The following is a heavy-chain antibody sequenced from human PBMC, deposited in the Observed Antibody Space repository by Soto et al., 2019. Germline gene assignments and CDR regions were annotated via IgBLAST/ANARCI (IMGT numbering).Heavy chain of an antibody. CDR2: IYYTGST. CDR3: AREFSNSPEAFDS. Sequence: PSETLSLTCTVSGGSVNSDNFYWSWIRQPPGRGLEWIGYIYYTGSTSYNPSLKSRVTISIETSRNQLSLKLSSVTAADTAVYYCAREFSNSPEAFDSWGQGRLVNVSS. CDR1: GGSVNSDNFY. V-gene: IGHV4-61*01. J-gene: IGHJ4*02. D-gene: IGHD6-6*01.